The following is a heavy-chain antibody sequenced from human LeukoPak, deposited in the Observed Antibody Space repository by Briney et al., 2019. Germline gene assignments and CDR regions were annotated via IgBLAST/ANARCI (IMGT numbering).Heavy chain of an antibody. CDR2: IIPIFGTA. D-gene: IGHD3-22*01. CDR1: GGTFSSYA. Sequence: SVKVSCKASGGTFSSYAISWVRQAPGQGLEWMGRIIPIFGTANYAQKFQGRVTITTDESTSTAYMPLSSLRSQHTAVYYCARASYYDSSVPFDYWGQGTLVTVSS. V-gene: IGHV1-69*05. CDR3: ARASYYDSSVPFDY. J-gene: IGHJ4*02.